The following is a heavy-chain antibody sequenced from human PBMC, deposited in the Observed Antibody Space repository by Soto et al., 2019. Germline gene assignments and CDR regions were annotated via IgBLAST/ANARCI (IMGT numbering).Heavy chain of an antibody. CDR3: ARHSVDYLPYSYHGMDV. Sequence: PGWSLRLSCAASGFTFSSYAMSRVRQAPGKELEWVSLISGSGDNTYLADSVKGRFTISRDNSKKTLYLQMNSLRAEETDVYYCARHSVDYLPYSYHGMDVWGQGTTVTVS. CDR2: ISGSGDNT. V-gene: IGHV3-23*01. CDR1: GFTFSSYA. D-gene: IGHD4-17*01. J-gene: IGHJ6*02.